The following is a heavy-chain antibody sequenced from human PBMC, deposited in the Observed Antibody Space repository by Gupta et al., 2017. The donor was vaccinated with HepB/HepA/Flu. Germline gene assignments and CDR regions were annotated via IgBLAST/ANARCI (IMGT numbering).Heavy chain of an antibody. CDR2: INHRGSN. CDR3: ERGRTIFKITMGRGGRGGGWFDP. V-gene: IGHV4-34*01. Sequence: QVQLQQWGAGLLKPSETLSLTCAVYGRSFSGYYWSWIRQPPGKGLEWIGEINHRGSNNYKPYIRSGVTRAKDTSKNQFYLKRSSVTAGDTAESYCERGRTIFKITMGRGGRGGGWFDPWVQGNLDTVS. CDR1: GRSFSGYY. J-gene: IGHJ5*02. D-gene: IGHD3-10*01.